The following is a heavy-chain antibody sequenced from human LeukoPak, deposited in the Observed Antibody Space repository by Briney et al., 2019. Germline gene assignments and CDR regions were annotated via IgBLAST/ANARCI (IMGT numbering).Heavy chain of an antibody. J-gene: IGHJ4*02. D-gene: IGHD3-16*02. CDR3: ARNRAATSYDYVWGSYRYAQYFDY. V-gene: IGHV4-39*01. CDR1: GGSISSSSYY. Sequence: SETLSLTCTVSGGSISSSSYYWGWIRQPPGKGLEGIGSIYYSGSTYYNPSLKSRVTISVDTSKNQFSLKLSSVTAADTAVYYCARNRAATSYDYVWGSYRYAQYFDYWGQGTLVTVSS. CDR2: IYYSGST.